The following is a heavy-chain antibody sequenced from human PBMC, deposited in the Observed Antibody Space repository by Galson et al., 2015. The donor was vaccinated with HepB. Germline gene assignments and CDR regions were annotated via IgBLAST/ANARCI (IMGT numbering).Heavy chain of an antibody. Sequence: SLRLSCAASGFTFSSYGMHWVRQAPGKGLEWVAVIWYDGSNKYYADSVKGRFTISRDNSKNTLYLQMNSLRAEDTAVYYCARDSSITIFGVVIREDDYMDVWGKGTTVTVSS. V-gene: IGHV3-33*01. J-gene: IGHJ6*03. CDR3: ARDSSITIFGVVIREDDYMDV. CDR1: GFTFSSYG. CDR2: IWYDGSNK. D-gene: IGHD3-3*01.